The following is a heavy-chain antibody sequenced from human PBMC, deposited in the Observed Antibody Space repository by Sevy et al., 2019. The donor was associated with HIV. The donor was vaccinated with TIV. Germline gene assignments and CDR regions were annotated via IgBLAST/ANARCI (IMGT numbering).Heavy chain of an antibody. Sequence: ASVKVSCKASGYTFTGYYIHWVRQAPGQGLEWMGWINPNSGGTNYGQKFQGRVAMTSDTSISTAYMELSGLRSDDTAVFYCARSVYGSGTYLNDYWGQRTLVTVSS. CDR2: INPNSGGT. V-gene: IGHV1-2*02. J-gene: IGHJ4*02. CDR3: ARSVYGSGTYLNDY. D-gene: IGHD3-10*01. CDR1: GYTFTGYY.